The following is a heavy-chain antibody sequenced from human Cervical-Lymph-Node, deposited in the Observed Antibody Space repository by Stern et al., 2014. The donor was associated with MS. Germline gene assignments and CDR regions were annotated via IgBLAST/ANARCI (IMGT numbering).Heavy chain of an antibody. CDR3: ARGGIGSSRLYYHFYGMDV. J-gene: IGHJ6*02. Sequence: QVQLVQSGAEVKKPGSSVKVSCKASGGTFNSYVISWVRQAPGQGLEWVGGFVNLFSTTHYAQKLQGRVTITADESRSTTYMELTSLRSDDTAVYYCARGGIGSSRLYYHFYGMDVWGQGTTVTVSS. CDR2: FVNLFSTT. D-gene: IGHD6-6*01. V-gene: IGHV1-69*01. CDR1: GGTFNSYV.